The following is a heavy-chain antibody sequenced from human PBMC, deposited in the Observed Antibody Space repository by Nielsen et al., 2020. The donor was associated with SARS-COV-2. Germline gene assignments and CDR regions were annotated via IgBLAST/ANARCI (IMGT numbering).Heavy chain of an antibody. J-gene: IGHJ4*02. CDR1: GFTFSSYW. CDR2: IKQDGSEK. D-gene: IGHD3-16*01. V-gene: IGHV3-7*01. CDR3: ARVGRMITFGGVMGY. Sequence: GESLKISCAASGFTFSSYWMSWVRQAPGKGLEWVANIKQDGSEKYYVDSVKGRFTISRDNAKNSLYLQMNSLRAEDTAVYYCARVGRMITFGGVMGYWGQGTLVTVSS.